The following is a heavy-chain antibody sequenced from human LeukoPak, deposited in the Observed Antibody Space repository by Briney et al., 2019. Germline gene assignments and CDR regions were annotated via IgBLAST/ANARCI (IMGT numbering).Heavy chain of an antibody. CDR1: GYSFTSYW. J-gene: IGHJ6*02. V-gene: IGHV5-10-1*01. Sequence: GESLRISCKGSGYSFTSYWISWVRQMPGKGLEWMGRIDPSDSYTNYSPSFQGHVTISADKSISTAYLQWSSLRASDTAMYYCARRYGDYRYYYYGMDVWGQGTTVTVSS. CDR2: IDPSDSYT. CDR3: ARRYGDYRYYYYGMDV. D-gene: IGHD4-17*01.